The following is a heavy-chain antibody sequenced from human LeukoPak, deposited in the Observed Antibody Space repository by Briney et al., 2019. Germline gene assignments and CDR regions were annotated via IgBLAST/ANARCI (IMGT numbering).Heavy chain of an antibody. CDR3: VKALGYCSGGSCLAFDI. CDR1: GFTFSNYA. J-gene: IGHJ3*02. Sequence: GGSLRLSCSASGFTFSNYAMHWGRQAPGKGLEYVSAISGNGGSTYYADSVKGRFTISRDNSKNTLYLQMSSLRAEDTAVYYCVKALGYCSGGSCLAFDIWGQGTMVTVSS. V-gene: IGHV3-64D*06. CDR2: ISGNGGST. D-gene: IGHD2-15*01.